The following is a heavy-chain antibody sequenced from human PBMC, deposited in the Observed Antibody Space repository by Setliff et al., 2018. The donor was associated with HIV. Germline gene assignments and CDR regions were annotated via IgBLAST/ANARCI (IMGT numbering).Heavy chain of an antibody. D-gene: IGHD2-21*01. Sequence: GGSLRLSCTAPGSTFNFFAVSWVRQAPGKGLEWISGISGCGSGCRTDYVDSVKGRFTISRDNSKNTLYLQLNSLRPEDTAIYYCAKHECCGGCYYNMGVWGKGTTVTVSS. V-gene: IGHV3-23*01. CDR1: GSTFNFFA. CDR2: ISGCGSGCRT. CDR3: AKHECCGGCYYNMGV. J-gene: IGHJ6*03.